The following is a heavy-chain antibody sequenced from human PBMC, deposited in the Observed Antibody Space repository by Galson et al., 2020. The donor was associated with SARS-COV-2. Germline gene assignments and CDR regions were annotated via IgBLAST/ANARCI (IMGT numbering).Heavy chain of an antibody. J-gene: IGHJ6*02. Sequence: TGGSLRLSCAASGFTFSSYGMHWVRQAPGKGLEWVAVISYDGSNKYYADSVKGRFTISRDNSKNTLYLQMNSLRAEDTAVYYCAKDRRYYDFWIGYFPERTIIYYYGMDVWGQGTTVTVSS. D-gene: IGHD3-3*01. CDR1: GFTFSSYG. V-gene: IGHV3-30*18. CDR2: ISYDGSNK. CDR3: AKDRRYYDFWIGYFPERTIIYYYGMDV.